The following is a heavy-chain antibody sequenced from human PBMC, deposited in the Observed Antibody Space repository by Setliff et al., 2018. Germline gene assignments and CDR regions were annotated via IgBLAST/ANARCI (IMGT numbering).Heavy chain of an antibody. CDR3: AREQWLDPPGYYYMDV. CDR1: GGSISNYY. V-gene: IGHV4-59*06. CDR2: IYYSGFT. Sequence: SETLSLTCTVSGGSISNYYWSWIRQPAGKGLEWIGYIYYSGFTYYNPSLKSRVTISVDTSKNQFSLKLNSVTAADMAVYYCAREQWLDPPGYYYMDVWAKGTTVTVS. D-gene: IGHD6-19*01. J-gene: IGHJ6*03.